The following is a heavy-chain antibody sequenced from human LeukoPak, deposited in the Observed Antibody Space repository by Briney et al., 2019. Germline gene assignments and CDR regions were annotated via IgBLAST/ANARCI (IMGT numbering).Heavy chain of an antibody. CDR3: ARSGRLGGD. CDR2: FDPEDGET. J-gene: IGHJ4*02. Sequence: ASVKVSCTVSGYTLTELSMHWVRQAPGKGLEWMGGFDPEDGETIYAQKFQGRVTITRDTSASTAYMELSSLRSEDTAVYYCARSGRLGGDWGQGTLVTVSS. CDR1: GYTLTELS. V-gene: IGHV1-24*01. D-gene: IGHD1-26*01.